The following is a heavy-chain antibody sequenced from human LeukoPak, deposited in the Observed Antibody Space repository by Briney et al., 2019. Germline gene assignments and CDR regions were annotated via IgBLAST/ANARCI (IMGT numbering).Heavy chain of an antibody. Sequence: GASVTVSCTASGGTFSSYTISWVRQAPGQGLEWMGRIIPIFGIANYEQKFQGRVTITADKSTSTAYMELRSLRSEDTAVYYCARLNRYDSSGYSYYDYGMDVWGQGATVTVSS. J-gene: IGHJ6*02. V-gene: IGHV1-69*02. CDR1: GGTFSSYT. D-gene: IGHD3-22*01. CDR3: ARLNRYDSSGYSYYDYGMDV. CDR2: IIPIFGIA.